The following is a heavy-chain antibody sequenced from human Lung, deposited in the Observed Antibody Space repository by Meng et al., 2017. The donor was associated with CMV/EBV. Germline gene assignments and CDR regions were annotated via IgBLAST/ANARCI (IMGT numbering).Heavy chain of an antibody. CDR1: GYTFGSYD. CDR2: MNPNSGNT. Sequence: SGYTFGSYDINWVRQATGQGLEWMGWMNPNSGNTAYAPKFQGRLTMTRNTSINTAYMDLSSLRSEDTAIYYCTRGRGSTHKGNWFDPWGQGTLVTVSS. CDR3: TRGRGSTHKGNWFDP. V-gene: IGHV1-8*01. D-gene: IGHD3-10*01. J-gene: IGHJ5*02.